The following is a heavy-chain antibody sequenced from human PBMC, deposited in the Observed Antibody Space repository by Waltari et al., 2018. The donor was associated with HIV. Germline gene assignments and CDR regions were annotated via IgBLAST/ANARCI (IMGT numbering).Heavy chain of an antibody. CDR3: ATSRTFDY. D-gene: IGHD2-2*01. J-gene: IGHJ4*02. Sequence: EVLLVESGGGLVQPGGSLRLSCTASGFLFTRSWLRWVRQAPGKGLEWVANIKQDGSEKYYVDSVKGRFTISRDNAKNSLYLQMNSLRAEDTAMYYCATSRTFDYWGQGTLVTVSS. CDR2: IKQDGSEK. V-gene: IGHV3-7*01. CDR1: GFLFTRSW.